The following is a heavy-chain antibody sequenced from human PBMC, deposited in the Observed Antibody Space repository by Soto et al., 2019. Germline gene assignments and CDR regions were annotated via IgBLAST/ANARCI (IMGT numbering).Heavy chain of an antibody. D-gene: IGHD2-15*01. V-gene: IGHV3-7*01. CDR2: IESDGSQK. CDR3: ARPPGWRDAFDI. J-gene: IGHJ3*02. Sequence: EVQLVESGGGLVQPGGSLRLSCAASGFRFSSYWMSWARQAPGKQLEWVANIESDGSQKYYVDSLKGRFTISRDNAKNSLYLQMDSLRAEDTAVYYCARPPGWRDAFDIWGQGTLVTVSS. CDR1: GFRFSSYW.